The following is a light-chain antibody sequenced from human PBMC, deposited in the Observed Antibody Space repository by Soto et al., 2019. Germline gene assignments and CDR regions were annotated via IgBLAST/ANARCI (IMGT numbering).Light chain of an antibody. Sequence: EVVLTQSPGTLSLSPGGRATLSCRASQSVGNSFVAWYQQKPGQPPRLLIYDTSKRATGIPARFSGSGSGTDFTLTISSLEPEDFAVYYCQQRSNWPLTFGGGTKVEIK. CDR2: DTS. CDR3: QQRSNWPLT. V-gene: IGKV3-11*01. CDR1: QSVGNSF. J-gene: IGKJ4*01.